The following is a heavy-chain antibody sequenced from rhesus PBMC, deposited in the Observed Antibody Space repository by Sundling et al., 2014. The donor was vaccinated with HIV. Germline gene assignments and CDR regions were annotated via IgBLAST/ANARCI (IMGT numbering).Heavy chain of an antibody. V-gene: IGHV4-106*01. CDR2: IYGSGGNT. CDR1: GGSISGDYG. Sequence: QVQLQESGPGLLKPSETLSLTCAVSGGSISGDYGWGWIRQPPGKELEWIGSIYGSGGNTYYSSSLKSRVTISKDTSKNQFSLRLTSVTAADTAVYFCAKGLHSSGSFWFFDYWGQGVLVTVSS. CDR3: AKGLHSSGSFWFFDY. J-gene: IGHJ4*01. D-gene: IGHD1-44*02.